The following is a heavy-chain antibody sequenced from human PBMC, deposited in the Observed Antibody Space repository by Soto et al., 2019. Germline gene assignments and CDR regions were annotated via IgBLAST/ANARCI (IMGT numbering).Heavy chain of an antibody. D-gene: IGHD5-12*01. CDR2: IIPIIGTA. Sequence: QVQLVQSGAEVKKPGSSVKVSCKASGGTFNNYAISWVRQAPGQGLEWMGGIIPIIGTAAYAHKFQGRLAISADESTGTTFVELSSLRSEDTALYYCARGGVDVVATSAFDYWGQGTLVTVSS. CDR1: GGTFNNYA. V-gene: IGHV1-69*01. J-gene: IGHJ4*02. CDR3: ARGGVDVVATSAFDY.